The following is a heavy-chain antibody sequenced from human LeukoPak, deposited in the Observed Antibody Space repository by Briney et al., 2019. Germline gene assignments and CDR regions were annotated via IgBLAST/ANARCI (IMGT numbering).Heavy chain of an antibody. J-gene: IGHJ3*02. CDR3: ARQTISGSYFGSAFDI. CDR2: IYPGDSDT. D-gene: IGHD1-26*01. Sequence: GESLKISCKGSGYSFTSYWIGWVRQMPGKGLEWMGIIYPGDSDTRYSPSFQGQVTISADKSISTAYLQWSSLKASDTAMYYCARQTISGSYFGSAFDIWGQGTMVTVSS. V-gene: IGHV5-51*01. CDR1: GYSFTSYW.